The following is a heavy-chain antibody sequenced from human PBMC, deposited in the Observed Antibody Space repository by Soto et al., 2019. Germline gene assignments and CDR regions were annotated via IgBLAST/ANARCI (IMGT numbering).Heavy chain of an antibody. CDR1: GFTFDDYG. V-gene: IGHV3-20*04. CDR3: ARDPSLGVGATGWFDP. Sequence: GGSLRLSCAASGFTFDDYGMSWVRQAPGKGLEWVSGINWNGGSTGYADSVKGRFTISRDNAKNSLYLQMNSLRAEDTALYYCARDPSLGVGATGWFDPWGQGTLVTVSS. CDR2: INWNGGST. D-gene: IGHD1-26*01. J-gene: IGHJ5*02.